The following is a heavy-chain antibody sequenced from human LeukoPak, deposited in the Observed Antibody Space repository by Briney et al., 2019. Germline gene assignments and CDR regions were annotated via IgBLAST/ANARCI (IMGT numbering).Heavy chain of an antibody. J-gene: IGHJ6*02. Sequence: SETLSLTCTVSGGSFSSYYWSWIRQPPGKGLEWIGYIYYSGSTNYNPSLKSRVTISVDKSKNQFSLELSSVTAADTAVYYCARLPILSTAPFYYYYYGMDVWGQGTTVTVSS. CDR2: IYYSGST. CDR1: GGSFSSYY. V-gene: IGHV4-59*08. D-gene: IGHD2-21*01. CDR3: ARLPILSTAPFYYYYYGMDV.